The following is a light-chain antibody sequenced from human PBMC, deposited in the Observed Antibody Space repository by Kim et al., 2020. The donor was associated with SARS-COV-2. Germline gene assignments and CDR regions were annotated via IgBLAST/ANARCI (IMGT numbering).Light chain of an antibody. CDR3: QQYYTTPRT. V-gene: IGKV4-1*01. Sequence: ATINCKSSQSVLYSSNNQNSLAWYQQKPGQPPKLLIYWASTRESGVPDRFSGSGSGTDFTLTISSLQAEDVAVYFCQQYYTTPRTFGQGTKVDIK. J-gene: IGKJ1*01. CDR2: WAS. CDR1: QSVLYSSNNQNS.